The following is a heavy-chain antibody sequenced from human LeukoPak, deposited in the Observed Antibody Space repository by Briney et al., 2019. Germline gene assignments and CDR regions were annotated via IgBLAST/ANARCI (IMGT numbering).Heavy chain of an antibody. J-gene: IGHJ5*02. Sequence: GESLKISCKGSGYSFTSYWIGWVRQMPGEGLEWMGIIYPGDSDTRHSPSFQGQVTISADKSISTAYLQWSSLKASDTAMYYCASQVSDCSSTSCYGENWFDPWGQGTLVTVSS. CDR2: IYPGDSDT. V-gene: IGHV5-51*01. CDR1: GYSFTSYW. D-gene: IGHD2-2*01. CDR3: ASQVSDCSSTSCYGENWFDP.